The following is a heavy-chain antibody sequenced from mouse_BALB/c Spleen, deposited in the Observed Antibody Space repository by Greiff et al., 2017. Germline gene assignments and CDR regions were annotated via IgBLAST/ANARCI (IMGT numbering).Heavy chain of an antibody. Sequence: VKLVESGPGLVQPSQSLSITCTVSGFSLTSYGVHWVRQSPGKGLEWLGVIWSGGSTDYNAAFISRLSISKDNSKSQVFFKMNSLQANDTAIYYCARSYGNYAAWFAYWGQGTLVTVSA. CDR1: GFSLTSYG. J-gene: IGHJ3*01. V-gene: IGHV2-2*02. CDR3: ARSYGNYAAWFAY. D-gene: IGHD2-1*01. CDR2: IWSGGST.